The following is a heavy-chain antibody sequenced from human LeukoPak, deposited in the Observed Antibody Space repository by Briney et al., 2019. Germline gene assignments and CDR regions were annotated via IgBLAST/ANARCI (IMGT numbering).Heavy chain of an antibody. Sequence: GGSLRLSCAASGFTFSEYSLNWVRQAPGKGLEWVSYISTTSSAIYYADSVKGRFTISRDNAKNSLYLQMNSLRAEDTALYYCARQADTAMLIWSFTDYWGQGTLVTVSS. D-gene: IGHD5-18*01. CDR3: ARQADTAMLIWSFTDY. V-gene: IGHV3-48*04. CDR1: GFTFSEYS. CDR2: ISTTSSAI. J-gene: IGHJ4*02.